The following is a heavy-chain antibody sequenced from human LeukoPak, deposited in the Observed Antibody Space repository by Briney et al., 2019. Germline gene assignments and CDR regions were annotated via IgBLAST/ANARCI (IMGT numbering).Heavy chain of an antibody. V-gene: IGHV1-2*02. J-gene: IGHJ4*02. D-gene: IGHD6-6*01. CDR1: GYTFTNYY. Sequence: ASVKVSCKASGYTFTNYYMHWVRQAPGQGLEWMGWINPNSGGTNYAQKFQGRVTMTRDTSISTAYMDLSRLRSDDTAVYYCARDPSIAAYFDYWGQGTLVTVSS. CDR3: ARDPSIAAYFDY. CDR2: INPNSGGT.